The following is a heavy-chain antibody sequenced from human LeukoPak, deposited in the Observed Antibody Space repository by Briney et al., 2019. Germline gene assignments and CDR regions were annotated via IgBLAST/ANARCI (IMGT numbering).Heavy chain of an antibody. CDR3: AREFWYGGSPEAFDI. V-gene: IGHV3-21*01. J-gene: IGHJ3*02. D-gene: IGHD1-26*01. CDR2: ISSSSSYI. Sequence: GGSLRLSCAASGFTFSSYSMNWVRQAPGKGLEWVSSISSSSSYIYYADSVKGPFTISRDNAKNSLYLQMNSLRAEDTAVYYCAREFWYGGSPEAFDIWGQGTMVTVSS. CDR1: GFTFSSYS.